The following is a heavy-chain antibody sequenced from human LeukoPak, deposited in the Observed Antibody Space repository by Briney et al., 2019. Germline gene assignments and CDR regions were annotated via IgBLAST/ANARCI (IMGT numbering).Heavy chain of an antibody. D-gene: IGHD6-6*01. CDR2: IYHSGST. V-gene: IGHV4-38-2*01. CDR1: GYSISSGYY. CDR3: ARYYTIAARAFDY. J-gene: IGHJ4*02. Sequence: SETLSLTCAVSGYSISSGYYWGWIRQPPGKGLEWIGSIYHSGSTYYNPSLKSRVTISVDTSKNQFSLKLSSVTAADTAVYYCARYYTIAARAFDYWGQRTLVTVSS.